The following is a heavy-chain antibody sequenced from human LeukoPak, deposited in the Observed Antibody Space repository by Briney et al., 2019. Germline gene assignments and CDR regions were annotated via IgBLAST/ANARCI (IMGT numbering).Heavy chain of an antibody. CDR1: GEMFSEVS. D-gene: IGHD2-2*01. J-gene: IGHJ6*02. V-gene: IGHV1-24*01. CDR2: FDPVDGET. CDR3: ATEKNCSSTDCSAGMDV. Sequence: ASVMVSCKVCGEMFSEVSMHWVRQAHGKGLEWMGSFDPVDGETIYAQKFQGRVTMTEDTSTDTAYMELSSLRSEDTAVYYCATEKNCSSTDCSAGMDVWGQGTTVTVSS.